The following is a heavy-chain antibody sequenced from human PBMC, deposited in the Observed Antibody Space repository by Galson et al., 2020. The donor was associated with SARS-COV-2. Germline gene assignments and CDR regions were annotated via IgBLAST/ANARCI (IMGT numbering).Heavy chain of an antibody. J-gene: IGHJ4*02. CDR2: IHHSGST. Sequence: SETLSLTCAVSGVSITTSNWWTWVRQPPGMGLEWIGAIHHSGSTRYNPSLKGRVTISVDKSKNQFSLNLSSVTAADTALYYGARVSYTSSSGSLFDYWGQGALVTVSS. CDR1: GVSITTSNW. D-gene: IGHD6-6*01. CDR3: ARVSYTSSSGSLFDY. V-gene: IGHV4-4*02.